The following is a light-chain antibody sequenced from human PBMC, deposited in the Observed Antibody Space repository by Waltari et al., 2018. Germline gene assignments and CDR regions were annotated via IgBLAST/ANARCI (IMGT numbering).Light chain of an antibody. CDR3: QQYNNGPPWT. CDR1: ESVSTN. CDR2: AAS. Sequence: EIVVTQSPATLSVSPGERATLFCRASESVSTNLAWYQQKPGQAPRPRIHAASTRAAGVPARFSGTGSGTEFTLIISSLQSEDFALYYCQQYNNGPPWTFGQGTRV. J-gene: IGKJ1*01. V-gene: IGKV3-15*01.